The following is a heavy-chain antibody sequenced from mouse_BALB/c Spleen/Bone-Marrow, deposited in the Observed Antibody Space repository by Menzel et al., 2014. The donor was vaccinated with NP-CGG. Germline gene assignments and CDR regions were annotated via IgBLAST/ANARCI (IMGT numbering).Heavy chain of an antibody. CDR1: GYTFTSYW. CDR2: IYPGDGDT. CDR3: ARSEGNYAMDY. V-gene: IGHV1-87*01. J-gene: IGHJ4*01. Sequence: VQLQQSGAELARPGASVELSCKASGYTFTSYWMQWVKQRPGQGLEWIGAIYPGDGDTRYTQKFKGKATLTADKSSSTAYMQLSSLASEDSAVYYCARSEGNYAMDYWGQGTSVTVSS.